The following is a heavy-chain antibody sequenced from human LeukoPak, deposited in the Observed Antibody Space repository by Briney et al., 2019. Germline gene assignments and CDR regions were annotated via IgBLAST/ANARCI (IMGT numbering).Heavy chain of an antibody. V-gene: IGHV3-23*01. J-gene: IGHJ4*02. D-gene: IGHD3-22*01. CDR3: AKYSHDSSGSYDY. CDR2: ISGSGGIT. Sequence: LSGGPLRLSCAASGFTFSSCAMNWVRQAPGKGLEWVSGISGSGGITHYADSVRGRFTISRDNSKNTLYLQMNSLRAEDTAVYYCAKYSHDSSGSYDYWGQGTLVTVPS. CDR1: GFTFSSCA.